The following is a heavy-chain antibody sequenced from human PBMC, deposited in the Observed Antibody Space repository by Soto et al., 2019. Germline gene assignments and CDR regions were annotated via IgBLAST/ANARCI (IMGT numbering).Heavy chain of an antibody. D-gene: IGHD3-10*01. J-gene: IGHJ4*02. CDR1: GFTFSSYG. Sequence: PGGSLRLSCAASGFTFSSYGMHWVRQAPGKGLEWVAVISYDGSNKYYADSVKGRFTISRDNSKNTLYLQMNSLRAEDTAVYYCAKGHTMVRSKNFDYWGQGT. CDR2: ISYDGSNK. CDR3: AKGHTMVRSKNFDY. V-gene: IGHV3-30*18.